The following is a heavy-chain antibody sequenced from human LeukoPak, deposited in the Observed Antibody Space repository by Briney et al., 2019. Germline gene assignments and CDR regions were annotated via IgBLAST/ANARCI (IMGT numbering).Heavy chain of an antibody. CDR2: MYYTGST. V-gene: IGHV4-59*01. J-gene: IGHJ3*02. Sequence: SETLSLTCSVSGGSISSDYWSWIRQPPGKGLEWIGYMYYTGSTNYNPSLKSRVTISLATSKTQFSLKLSSVTAADTAVYYCAGLGPDAFDIWGQGTMVTVSS. CDR1: GGSISSDY. D-gene: IGHD7-27*01. CDR3: AGLGPDAFDI.